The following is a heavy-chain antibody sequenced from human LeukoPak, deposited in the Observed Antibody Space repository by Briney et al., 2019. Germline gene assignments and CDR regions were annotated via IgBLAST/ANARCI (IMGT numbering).Heavy chain of an antibody. CDR1: GFTVTSNY. CDR2: IYIGGAT. CDR3: AKRIQYYGSGSYLNYYGMDV. V-gene: IGHV3-53*01. D-gene: IGHD3-10*01. J-gene: IGHJ6*02. Sequence: GGSLRLSCAASGFTVTSNYMSWVRQAPGKGLEWVSVIYIGGATYYADSVKGRFTISRDNSKNTLYLQMNSLRAEDTAVYYCAKRIQYYGSGSYLNYYGMDVWGQGTTVTVSS.